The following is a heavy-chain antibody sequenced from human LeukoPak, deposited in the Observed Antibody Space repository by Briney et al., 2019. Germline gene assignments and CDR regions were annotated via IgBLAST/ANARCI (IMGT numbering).Heavy chain of an antibody. Sequence: SVKVSCKVSGGTFSSYAISWVRQAPGQGLEWMGGIIPIFGTANYAQKFQGRVTITTDESTSTAYMELSSLRSEDTAVYYCARDEVHIAARPYYYYMDVWGKGTTVTVSS. V-gene: IGHV1-69*05. J-gene: IGHJ6*03. D-gene: IGHD6-6*01. CDR3: ARDEVHIAARPYYYYMDV. CDR2: IIPIFGTA. CDR1: GGTFSSYA.